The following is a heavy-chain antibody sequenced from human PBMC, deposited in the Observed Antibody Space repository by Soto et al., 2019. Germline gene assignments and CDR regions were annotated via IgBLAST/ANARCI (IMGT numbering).Heavy chain of an antibody. CDR3: ARDNNWNYVDHFDY. J-gene: IGHJ4*02. V-gene: IGHV3-30-3*01. CDR1: GFTFSSYA. D-gene: IGHD1-7*01. Sequence: QPGGSLRLSCAASGFTFSSYAMHWVRQAPGKGLEWVAVISYDGSNKYYADSVKGRFTISRDNSKNTLYLQMNSLRAEDTAVYYCARDNNWNYVDHFDYWGQGTLVTVSS. CDR2: ISYDGSNK.